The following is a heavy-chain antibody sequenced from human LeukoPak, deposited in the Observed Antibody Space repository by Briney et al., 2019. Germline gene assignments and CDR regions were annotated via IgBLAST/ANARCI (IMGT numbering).Heavy chain of an antibody. Sequence: GGSLRLSCTASGFTFSRYAMHWVRQAPGKGLEWVAVISYDGSNKYYADSVKGRFTISRDNSKNTLYLQMNSLRAEDTAVYYCARDSAAATSYYFDYWGQGTLVTVSS. CDR3: ARDSAAATSYYFDY. CDR2: ISYDGSNK. J-gene: IGHJ4*02. CDR1: GFTFSRYA. D-gene: IGHD6-13*01. V-gene: IGHV3-30*04.